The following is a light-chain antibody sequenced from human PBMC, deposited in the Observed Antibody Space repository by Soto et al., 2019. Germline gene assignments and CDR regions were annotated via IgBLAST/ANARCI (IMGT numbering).Light chain of an antibody. CDR2: DTS. Sequence: EIVLTQSPATLSLSPGERATLSCRASQSFINYLAWYQQKPGQAPRLLIYDTSNRATGIPTRFSGSGSGTDLTLIISSLEPEDVAVYSCQQRANWPLTFGGGNKVEIK. CDR1: QSFINY. CDR3: QQRANWPLT. V-gene: IGKV3-11*01. J-gene: IGKJ4*01.